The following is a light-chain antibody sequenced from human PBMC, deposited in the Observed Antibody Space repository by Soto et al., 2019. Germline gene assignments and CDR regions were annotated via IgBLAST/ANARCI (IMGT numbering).Light chain of an antibody. CDR1: SSDVGGYNF. V-gene: IGLV2-14*03. CDR2: EVA. Sequence: QSALTQTASVSGSPGQSITMSCTGTSSDVGGYNFVSWYQQHPGKAPKLIVHEVANRLSGVSGRFSGSKSGNTAFLTISGLQAEDEAVYYCCSYAGSKVVFGGGTKLTVL. CDR3: CSYAGSKVV. J-gene: IGLJ2*01.